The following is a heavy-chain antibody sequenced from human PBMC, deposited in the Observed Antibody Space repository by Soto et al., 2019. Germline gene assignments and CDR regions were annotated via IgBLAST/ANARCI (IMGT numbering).Heavy chain of an antibody. Sequence: GGSLRLSCAASGFTFSSYAMSWVRQAPGKGLEWVSAISGSGGSTYYADSVKGRFTISRDNSKNTLYLQMNSLRAEDTAVYYCAKWAEVDTAMATNYYYYGMDVWGQGTTVTVSS. J-gene: IGHJ6*02. CDR1: GFTFSSYA. CDR2: ISGSGGST. D-gene: IGHD5-18*01. CDR3: AKWAEVDTAMATNYYYYGMDV. V-gene: IGHV3-23*01.